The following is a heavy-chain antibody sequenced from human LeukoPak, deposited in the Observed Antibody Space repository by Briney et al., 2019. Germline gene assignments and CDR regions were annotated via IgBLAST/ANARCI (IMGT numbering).Heavy chain of an antibody. CDR1: DTINNYQ. CDR3: AREIRKIAEYYFDF. J-gene: IGHJ4*03. V-gene: IGHV4-4*07. D-gene: IGHD1-14*01. CDR2: VHTTTGNA. Sequence: SETLSLPCNVDTINNYQWSWVRPSAGTGLEWIGRVHTTTGNAFANPSLWGRVSVSVDSARIQFVLKLTSITAADTAVYHSAREIRKIAEYYFDFWGQGVPVTVSS.